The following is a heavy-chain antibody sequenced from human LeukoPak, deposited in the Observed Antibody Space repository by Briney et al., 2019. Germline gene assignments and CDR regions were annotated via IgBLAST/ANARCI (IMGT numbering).Heavy chain of an antibody. Sequence: PSETLSLTCAVSGYSLSTGYHWGWIRQSPGTGREGIGSTYHSGNTYYNPSLKSRVTISMDTSMNQFSLQVTSVTAADTAVYYCARTRYCSGATCYSPELFDSWGQGTLVTVSS. CDR3: ARTRYCSGATCYSPELFDS. V-gene: IGHV4-38-2*01. D-gene: IGHD2-15*01. CDR1: GYSLSTGYH. CDR2: TYHSGNT. J-gene: IGHJ4*02.